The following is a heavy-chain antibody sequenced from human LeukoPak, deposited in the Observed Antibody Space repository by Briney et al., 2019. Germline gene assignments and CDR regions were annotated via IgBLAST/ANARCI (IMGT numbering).Heavy chain of an antibody. J-gene: IGHJ4*02. CDR1: GFTFSSYA. V-gene: IGHV3-23*01. CDR2: ISATGGST. Sequence: PGGSLRLSCAPSGFTFSSYAMSWVRQAPGKGLEWVSAISATGGSTYYADSVKGRFTISRDNSKSTLYLRMNSLRAEDTAVYYCARPDCSSTSCYRPVYWGQGTLVTVSS. CDR3: ARPDCSSTSCYRPVY. D-gene: IGHD2-2*02.